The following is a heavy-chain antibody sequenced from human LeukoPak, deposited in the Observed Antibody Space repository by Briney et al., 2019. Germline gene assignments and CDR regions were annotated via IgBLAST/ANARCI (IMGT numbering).Heavy chain of an antibody. CDR1: GGSISSSSYY. Sequence: SETLSLTCTVSGGSISSSSYYWGWIRRPPGKGLEWIGSIYYSGSTYYNPSLKSRVTISVDTSKNQFSLKLSSVTAADTAVYYCARLSGIAAAGLSHWGQGTLVTVSS. V-gene: IGHV4-39*01. D-gene: IGHD6-13*01. J-gene: IGHJ4*02. CDR2: IYYSGST. CDR3: ARLSGIAAAGLSH.